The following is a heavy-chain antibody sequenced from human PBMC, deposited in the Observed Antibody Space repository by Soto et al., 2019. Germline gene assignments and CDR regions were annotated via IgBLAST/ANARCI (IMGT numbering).Heavy chain of an antibody. J-gene: IGHJ4*02. Sequence: SETLSLTCAVYGGSFSGYYWSWIRQPPGKGLEWIGEINHSGSTNYNPSLKSRVTISVDTSKNQFSLKLSSVTAADTAVYYCARALRDILTGYFSYFDYWGQGTLVTVSS. V-gene: IGHV4-34*01. D-gene: IGHD3-9*01. CDR1: GGSFSGYY. CDR3: ARALRDILTGYFSYFDY. CDR2: INHSGST.